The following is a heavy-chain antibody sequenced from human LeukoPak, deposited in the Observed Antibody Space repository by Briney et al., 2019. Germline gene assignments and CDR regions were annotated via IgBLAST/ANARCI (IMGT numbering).Heavy chain of an antibody. CDR2: IRYDGNSK. V-gene: IGHV3-30*02. Sequence: PGGSLRLSCAASGFTFSSSGMHSVRQAPAGGLEWVAFIRYDGNSKYYGDSVKGPFTISRDDSKSTLYLQMNSLRAEDTAVYYCAKNLTTGYCFDYWGQGILVTVSS. CDR3: AKNLTTGYCFDY. D-gene: IGHD3-9*01. CDR1: GFTFSSSG. J-gene: IGHJ4*02.